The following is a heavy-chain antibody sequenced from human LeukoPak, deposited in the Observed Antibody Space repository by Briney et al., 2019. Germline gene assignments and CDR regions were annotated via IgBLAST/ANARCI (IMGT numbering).Heavy chain of an antibody. CDR3: AREFGYYGSGSLYFDY. Sequence: GGSLRLSCAASGFPFGSYEMNWVRQAPGKGLEWGAVIGYDGSNKYYADSVKGRFTISRDNSKNTLYLQMNSLRAEDTAVYYCAREFGYYGSGSLYFDYWGQGTLVTVSS. V-gene: IGHV3-33*08. CDR1: GFPFGSYE. CDR2: IGYDGSNK. J-gene: IGHJ4*02. D-gene: IGHD3-10*01.